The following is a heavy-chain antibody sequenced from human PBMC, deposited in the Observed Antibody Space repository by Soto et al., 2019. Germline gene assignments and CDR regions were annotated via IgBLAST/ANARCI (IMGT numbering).Heavy chain of an antibody. CDR2: IIPMLGVR. V-gene: IGHV1-69*02. D-gene: IGHD2-15*01. Sequence: QVQLVQSGAEVKKPGSSVKVSCKDSGGTFSTYSMFWVRQAPGKGLEWMGRIIPMLGVRNYAQRFQDRVTIIADKSTATVHMELSSLRSEDTALYYCTTGSWSGVVFDIWGQGTMVTVSS. J-gene: IGHJ3*02. CDR1: GGTFSTYS. CDR3: TTGSWSGVVFDI.